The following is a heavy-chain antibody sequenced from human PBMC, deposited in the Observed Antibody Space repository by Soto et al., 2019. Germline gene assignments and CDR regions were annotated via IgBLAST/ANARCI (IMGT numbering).Heavy chain of an antibody. CDR2: ISSSSTYI. V-gene: IGHV3-21*01. D-gene: IGHD6-13*01. J-gene: IGHJ4*02. CDR1: GFTFTTYS. Sequence: GGALRVCCYASGFTFTTYSLNWVRQVPGKGLEWVSSISSSSTYIYYSDSVRGRFTISRDNAKNSLYLQMNSLRAEDTAVYYCAGDPGSRGNYYFDFWGQGTLVTVSS. CDR3: AGDPGSRGNYYFDF.